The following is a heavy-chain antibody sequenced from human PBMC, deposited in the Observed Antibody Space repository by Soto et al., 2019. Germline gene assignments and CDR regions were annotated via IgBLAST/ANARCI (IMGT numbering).Heavy chain of an antibody. CDR3: VKSTHTPWRKWFDP. J-gene: IGHJ5*02. CDR2: ISYDGNIE. Sequence: PGGSLRLSCAASGFTFSNYGMHWVRQAPGKGLEWVAIISYDGNIEYYADSVKGRFTISRDNSKNTVFLQMSSLRAEDTAVYYCVKSTHTPWRKWFDPWGQGTQVTVSS. CDR1: GFTFSNYG. V-gene: IGHV3-30*18. D-gene: IGHD2-15*01.